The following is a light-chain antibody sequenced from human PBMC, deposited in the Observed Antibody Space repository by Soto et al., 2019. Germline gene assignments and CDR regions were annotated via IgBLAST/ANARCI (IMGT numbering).Light chain of an antibody. Sequence: DIQMTQSPSSVSASVGDRLTIPCRASRDISNSLAWYQQTPGKAPKLLLRGASSLHRGVPSRFSGGGAGTEFTLTISSLQPEDFATYYCQQTSACPRTFGQGTKVDIK. V-gene: IGKV1-12*01. CDR3: QQTSACPRT. CDR1: RDISNS. J-gene: IGKJ1*01. CDR2: GAS.